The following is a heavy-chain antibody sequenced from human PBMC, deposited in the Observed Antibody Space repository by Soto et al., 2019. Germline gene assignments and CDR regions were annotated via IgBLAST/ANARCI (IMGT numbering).Heavy chain of an antibody. D-gene: IGHD3-16*01. J-gene: IGHJ4*02. CDR1: GFTFGSFA. Sequence: PGWSLRLSCEASGFTFGSFAMTWVRQAPGKGLEWVSALTETGGSTYYAASVKGRFTISRDNSRNTVYLQMDRLRVADTAVYYCAKIKGAITFLHFDTWGQGTQVTVSS. CDR3: AKIKGAITFLHFDT. V-gene: IGHV3-23*01. CDR2: LTETGGST.